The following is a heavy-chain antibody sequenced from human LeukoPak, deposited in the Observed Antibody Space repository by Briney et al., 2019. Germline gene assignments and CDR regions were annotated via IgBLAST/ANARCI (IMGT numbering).Heavy chain of an antibody. Sequence: TGGSLRLSCAASGFTFSSYDMHWVRQATGKSLEWVSAIGTAGDTYYPGSVKGRFTISRENAKNSLYLQMNSLRAGDTAVYYCARAAKGYCSGGSYYYYGMDVWGQGTTVTVSS. CDR2: IGTAGDT. CDR1: GFTFSSYD. CDR3: ARAAKGYCSGGSYYYYGMDV. D-gene: IGHD2-15*01. J-gene: IGHJ6*02. V-gene: IGHV3-13*01.